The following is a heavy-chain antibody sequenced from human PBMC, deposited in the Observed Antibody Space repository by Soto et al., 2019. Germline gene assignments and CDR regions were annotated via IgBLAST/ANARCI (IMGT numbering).Heavy chain of an antibody. Sequence: PVGSLRLSCAASGFTFRSRGMHWVRQSPGKGLEWVTLISYDGSDKYYADSVKGRFTISRDNSKNMLYLQMNSLGAEDTAVYYFAKDFRINWDYFVCGGQETLLKVSS. D-gene: IGHD1-1*01. CDR3: AKDFRINWDYFVC. CDR2: ISYDGSDK. V-gene: IGHV3-30*18. CDR1: GFTFRSRG. J-gene: IGHJ4*02.